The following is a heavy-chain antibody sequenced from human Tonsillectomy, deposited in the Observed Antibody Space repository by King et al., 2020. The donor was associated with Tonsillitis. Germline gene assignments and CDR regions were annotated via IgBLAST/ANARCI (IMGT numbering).Heavy chain of an antibody. D-gene: IGHD2-21*02. V-gene: IGHV4-38-2*01. CDR3: ARWAVTASHDT. CDR2: IYHSGNT. Sequence: QLQESGPGLVKPSETLSLTCAVSGYSISSGYYWGWIRQPPGKGLEWIGAIYHSGNTYYNPSLKSRVTISVDTSKNQFSLKLSSVTAADTAVYYCARWAVTASHDTWGRGTLVTVSS. J-gene: IGHJ5*02. CDR1: GYSISSGYY.